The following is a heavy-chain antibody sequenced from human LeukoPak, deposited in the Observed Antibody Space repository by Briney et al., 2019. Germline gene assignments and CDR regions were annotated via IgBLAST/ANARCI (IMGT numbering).Heavy chain of an antibody. V-gene: IGHV1-2*02. D-gene: IGHD1-26*01. Sequence: GASVEVSCKASGYTFTVYFMHWVRQAPGQGLEWMGWINPNSGGTNYAQKFQGRVTMTRDTSISTAYMELSRLRSDDTAVYYCARDGGFVGAIDYWGQGTLVTVSS. J-gene: IGHJ4*02. CDR3: ARDGGFVGAIDY. CDR2: INPNSGGT. CDR1: GYTFTVYF.